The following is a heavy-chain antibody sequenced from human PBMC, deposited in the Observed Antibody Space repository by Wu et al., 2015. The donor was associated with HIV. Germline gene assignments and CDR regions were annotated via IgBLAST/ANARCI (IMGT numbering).Heavy chain of an antibody. CDR2: MNPNSDDT. J-gene: IGHJ3*02. V-gene: IGHV1-8*01. D-gene: IGHD4-11*01. CDR1: GYTFSSYD. Sequence: QVQLVQSGAEVKKPGASVEVSCKASGYTFSSYDVNWVRQAPGQGLEWMGWMNPNSDDTGYAQKFQGRVTMTRNTSISTAYMELSSLRSEDTAVYYCARRMTTRDAFDIWGQGTMVTVSS. CDR3: ARRMTTRDAFDI.